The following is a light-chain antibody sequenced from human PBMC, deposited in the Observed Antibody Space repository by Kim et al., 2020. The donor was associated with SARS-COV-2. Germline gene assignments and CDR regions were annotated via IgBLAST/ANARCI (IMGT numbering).Light chain of an antibody. CDR1: QSISSW. J-gene: IGKJ1*01. CDR2: KAS. CDR3: QQYNSYSLT. Sequence: ASVGDRVTITCRASQSISSWLAWYQQKPVKAPKLLIYKASSLESGVPSRFSGSGSGTEFTLTITSLQPDDFATYYCQQYNSYSLTFGQGTKVDIK. V-gene: IGKV1-5*03.